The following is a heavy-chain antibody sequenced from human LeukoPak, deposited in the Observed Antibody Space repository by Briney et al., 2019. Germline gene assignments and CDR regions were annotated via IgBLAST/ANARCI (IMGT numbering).Heavy chain of an antibody. CDR3: AKPPPTAVAGIYYFDY. V-gene: IGHV3-23*01. CDR1: GFTFRSYA. CDR2: MSGSGGST. J-gene: IGHJ4*02. D-gene: IGHD6-19*01. Sequence: PGGSLRLSCAASGFTFRSYAMCWVRQAPGQGLEWVSAMSGSGGSTYYADSVKGRFTISRDNSKNTLYLQMNSLRAEDTAVYYCAKPPPTAVAGIYYFDYWGQGTLVTVSS.